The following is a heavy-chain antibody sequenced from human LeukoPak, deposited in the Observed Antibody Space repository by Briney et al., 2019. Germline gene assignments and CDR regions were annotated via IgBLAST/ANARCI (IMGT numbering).Heavy chain of an antibody. J-gene: IGHJ5*02. CDR2: ISSNGGST. CDR3: ARGKSAITMVRGVIPFNWFDP. D-gene: IGHD3-10*01. CDR1: GFTFSSYA. Sequence: GGSLRLSCAASGFTFSSYAMHWVRQAPGKGLEYVSAISSNGGSTYYANSVKGRFTISRDNSKNTLYLQMGSLRAEDMAVYYCARGKSAITMVRGVIPFNWFDPWGQGTLVTVSS. V-gene: IGHV3-64*01.